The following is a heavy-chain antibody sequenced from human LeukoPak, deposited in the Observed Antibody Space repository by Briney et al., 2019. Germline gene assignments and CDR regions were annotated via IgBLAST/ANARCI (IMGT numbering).Heavy chain of an antibody. CDR1: GYTLAELS. V-gene: IGHV1-24*01. J-gene: IGHJ3*02. CDR2: FDPEDGET. D-gene: IGHD1-26*01. Sequence: GASVKVSCKVSGYTLAELSMHWMRQAPGKGLEWMGGFDPEDGETIYAQKFQGRVTMTEDTSTDTAYMELSSLRSEDTAVYYCARDKESGSYYFDDAFDIWGQGTMVTVSS. CDR3: ARDKESGSYYFDDAFDI.